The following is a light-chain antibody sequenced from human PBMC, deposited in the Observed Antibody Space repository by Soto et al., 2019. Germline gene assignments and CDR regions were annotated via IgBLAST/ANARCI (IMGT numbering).Light chain of an antibody. V-gene: IGKV3-20*01. CDR3: QQYGGSPPYT. Sequence: EIVLTQSPGTLSLSPGERATLSCRASQSVSSSLLAWYQQKPGQAPRLLISGASIRATGIPDRFSGRGSGTDFPVTIRRPESEDFAVYYCQQYGGSPPYTFGPGNKVDI. CDR1: QSVSSSL. CDR2: GAS. J-gene: IGKJ3*01.